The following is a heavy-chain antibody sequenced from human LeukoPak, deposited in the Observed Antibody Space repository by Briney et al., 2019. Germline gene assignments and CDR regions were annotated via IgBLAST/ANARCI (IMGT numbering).Heavy chain of an antibody. D-gene: IGHD3-22*01. CDR2: INPNSGGT. Sequence: ASVTVSCKASGYTFTGYYMHWVRQAPGQGLEWMGWINPNSGGTNYAQKFQGRVTMTRDTSISTAYMELSRLRSDDTAVYYCAREGPYYDSSGSLDYWGQGTLVTVSS. J-gene: IGHJ4*02. V-gene: IGHV1-2*02. CDR1: GYTFTGYY. CDR3: AREGPYYDSSGSLDY.